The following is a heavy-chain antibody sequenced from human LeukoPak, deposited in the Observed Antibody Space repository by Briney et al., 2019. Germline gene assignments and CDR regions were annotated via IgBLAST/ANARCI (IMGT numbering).Heavy chain of an antibody. D-gene: IGHD5-24*01. J-gene: IGHJ4*02. V-gene: IGHV4-34*01. CDR3: ARGMGEGYNYPDY. Sequence: SETLSLTCAVYGGSFRGYYWSWIRQPPGKGLEWIGEINHSGSTNYNPSLKSRVTISVDTSKNQFSLKLSSVTAADTAVYYCARGMGEGYNYPDYWGQGTLVTVSS. CDR1: GGSFRGYY. CDR2: INHSGST.